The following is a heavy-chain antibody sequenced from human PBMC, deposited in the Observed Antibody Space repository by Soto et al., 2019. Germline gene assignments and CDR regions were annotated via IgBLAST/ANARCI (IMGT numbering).Heavy chain of an antibody. V-gene: IGHV4-39*01. CDR1: GDSISSSSFY. CDR2: IFHTGAT. CDR3: ERRRIVPTTNFDY. Sequence: QLQLQESGPGLVKPSETLSLTCTVSGDSISSSSFYWGWIRQPPGKGLEWIGHIFHTGATSQNPTLKSRLRMTVHTSKNQFSLNLSSVTATDTAVYYCERRRIVPTTNFDYCGQGTLVTVSS. J-gene: IGHJ4*02. D-gene: IGHD1-26*01.